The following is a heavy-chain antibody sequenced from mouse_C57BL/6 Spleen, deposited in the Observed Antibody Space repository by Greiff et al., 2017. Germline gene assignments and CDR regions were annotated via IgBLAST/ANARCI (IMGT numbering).Heavy chain of an antibody. J-gene: IGHJ4*01. V-gene: IGHV1-80*01. CDR2: IYPGDGDT. CDR3: AREGDGNYAMGG. Sequence: QVHVKQSGAELVKPGASVKISCTASGYAFSSYWMNWVKQRPGKGLEWIGQIYPGDGDTNYNGKFKGKATLTADKSSSTAYMQLSSLTSEDSAVYYCAREGDGNYAMGGRGQGTSVAV. CDR1: GYAFSSYW.